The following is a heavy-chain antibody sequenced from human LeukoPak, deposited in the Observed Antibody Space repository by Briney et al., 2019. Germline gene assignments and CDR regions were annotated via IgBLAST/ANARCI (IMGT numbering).Heavy chain of an antibody. CDR3: ARYSPVVAATYWYLDL. CDR2: IYYSGST. D-gene: IGHD2-15*01. J-gene: IGHJ2*01. CDR1: GGSISSYY. Sequence: SETLSLTCTVSGGSISSYYWSWIRQPPGKGLEWIGYIYYSGSTNYNPSLKSRVTISVDTSKNQFSLELSSVTAADTAVHYCARYSPVVAATYWYLDLWGRGTLVTVSS. V-gene: IGHV4-59*01.